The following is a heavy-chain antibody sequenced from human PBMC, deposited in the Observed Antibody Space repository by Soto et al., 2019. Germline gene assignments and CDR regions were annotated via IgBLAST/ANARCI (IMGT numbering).Heavy chain of an antibody. D-gene: IGHD3-10*01. V-gene: IGHV3-33*01. Sequence: GGSLRLSCAPSGFTFSSYAMHWVRQAPGKGLEWVAVIWHDGSNKYYEDSVKGRFTIPRDNSKNTLYLQMNSLRAEDTAVYYCARDDYHGGLDYWGQGTLVTVSS. CDR3: ARDDYHGGLDY. CDR1: GFTFSSYA. CDR2: IWHDGSNK. J-gene: IGHJ4*02.